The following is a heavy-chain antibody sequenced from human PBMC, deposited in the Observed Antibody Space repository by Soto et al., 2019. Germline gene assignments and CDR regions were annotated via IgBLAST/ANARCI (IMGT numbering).Heavy chain of an antibody. J-gene: IGHJ1*01. D-gene: IGHD1-26*01. CDR2: ISYDGDTE. Sequence: GGSLRLSCTGSGFSFFSYGMHWVRQAPGKGLEWVGVISYDGDTENYGDSVKGRFTISRDNSKNTLYLQMNSLRPEDTAVYYCVKEGKVGHSYTDGYHYYNGDWGQFALVTDSA. CDR1: GFSFFSYG. CDR3: VKEGKVGHSYTDGYHYYNGD. V-gene: IGHV3-30*18.